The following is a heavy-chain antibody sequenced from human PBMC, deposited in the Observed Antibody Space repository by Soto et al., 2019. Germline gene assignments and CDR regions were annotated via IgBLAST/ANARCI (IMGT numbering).Heavy chain of an antibody. CDR1: GYTFTSYG. V-gene: IGHV1-18*01. J-gene: IGHJ4*02. CDR2: ISAYNGNT. Sequence: QVQLVQSGAEVKKPGASVKVSCKASGYTFTSYGISWVRQAPGQGLEWMGWISAYNGNTNYAQTLQGRVTMTTDTSMRTAYEEMRSLISYDTAVYYCARTLPPIDYWGQGTLVTVSS. CDR3: ARTLPPIDY. D-gene: IGHD1-26*01.